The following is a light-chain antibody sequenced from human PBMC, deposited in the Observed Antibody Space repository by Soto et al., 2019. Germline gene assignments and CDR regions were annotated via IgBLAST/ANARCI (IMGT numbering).Light chain of an antibody. V-gene: IGKV1-5*01. CDR3: QQYNSYSPIT. Sequence: DIQITQSPSSLSASVVDRVTITCRASQSISRYLHWYQHKPGKAPKLLIYAASNLQSGVPSRFSGSGSGTEFTLTISSLQPDDFATYYCQQYNSYSPITFGQGTRLEIK. J-gene: IGKJ5*01. CDR2: AAS. CDR1: QSISRY.